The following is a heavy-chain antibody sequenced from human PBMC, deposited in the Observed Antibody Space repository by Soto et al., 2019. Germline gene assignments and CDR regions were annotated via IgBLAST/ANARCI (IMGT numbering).Heavy chain of an antibody. D-gene: IGHD2-15*01. CDR2: ISSGGGTI. V-gene: IGHV3-48*03. CDR1: GFTFSSYE. J-gene: IGHJ4*02. CDR3: VRDDSSGGDPLDY. Sequence: EVQLVESGGGLVQPGGSLRLSCAVSGFTFSSYEMNWVRQAPGKGLDWVSYISSGGGTIYYADSVKGRFTISRDNAKNSLYLQMNSLRAEDTAVYYCVRDDSSGGDPLDYWGQGTLLTVSS.